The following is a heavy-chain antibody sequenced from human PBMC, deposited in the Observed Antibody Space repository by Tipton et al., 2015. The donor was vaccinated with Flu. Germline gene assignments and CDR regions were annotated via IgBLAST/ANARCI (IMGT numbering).Heavy chain of an antibody. CDR2: LSYSGST. V-gene: IGHV4-59*05. CDR3: ARLSFYDVDLKNFYFED. D-gene: IGHD3-10*02. Sequence: TLSLTCTVSGGSVNGYFWSWIRQPPGKGLEWIGGLSYSGSTYYNPSLRSRVVISVDTSKNHFSLKLTSVTAADTAIYYCARLSFYDVDLKNFYFEDWGQGTLVTVSS. CDR1: GGSVNGYF. J-gene: IGHJ4*02.